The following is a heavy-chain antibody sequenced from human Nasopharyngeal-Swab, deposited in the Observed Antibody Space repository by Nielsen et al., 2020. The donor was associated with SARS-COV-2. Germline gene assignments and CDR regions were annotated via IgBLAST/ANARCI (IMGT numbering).Heavy chain of an antibody. CDR1: GFTFSSYD. CDR3: ARGASIPGTFDY. CDR2: IGTAGDT. V-gene: IGHV3-13*01. J-gene: IGHJ4*02. Sequence: GGSLRLSCAASGFTFSSYDMQWVRQATGKGLEWVSTIGTAGDTYYSGSVKGRFTISRENAKNSLYLQMNSLRVEDTAVYYCARGASIPGTFDYWGQGTLVTVSS. D-gene: IGHD1-26*01.